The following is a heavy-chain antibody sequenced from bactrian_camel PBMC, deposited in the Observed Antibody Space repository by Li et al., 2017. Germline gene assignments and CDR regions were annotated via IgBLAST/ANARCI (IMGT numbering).Heavy chain of an antibody. D-gene: IGHD6*01. V-gene: IGHV3S25*01. J-gene: IGHJ4*01. CDR1: GFTVSSYW. CDR2: ISSDGGST. CDR3: AKHGGWYGLWKWEYDY. Sequence: QLVESGGDLVQPGGSLRLSCAASGFTVSSYWMYWVRQAPGKGLEWVSTISSDGGSTYYPDSVKGRFTISRDNAKNTVYLQMNSLKPEDTAVYYCAKHGGWYGLWKWEYDYWGQGTQVTVS.